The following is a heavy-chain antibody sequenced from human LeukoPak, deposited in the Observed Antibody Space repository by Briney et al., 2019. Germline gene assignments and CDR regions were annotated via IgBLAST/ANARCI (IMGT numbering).Heavy chain of an antibody. CDR3: ASDGRRSGSYSNYFDY. Sequence: GGSLRLSCAASGFTFSTSGMHWVRQAPGKGLEWVAFIRYDGSSAFYADSVKGRFTISRDNSKNTVFLQMNSLRGEDAALYYCASDGRRSGSYSNYFDYWGQGTLATVSS. CDR1: GFTFSTSG. V-gene: IGHV3-30*02. J-gene: IGHJ4*02. CDR2: IRYDGSSA. D-gene: IGHD3-10*01.